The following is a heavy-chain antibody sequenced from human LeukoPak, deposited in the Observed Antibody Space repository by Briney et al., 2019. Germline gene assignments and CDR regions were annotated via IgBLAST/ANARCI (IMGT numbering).Heavy chain of an antibody. CDR3: ARGLNYYDSSGRPHWYSDL. V-gene: IGHV4-61*09. D-gene: IGHD3-22*01. CDR1: GGSISSGSYY. Sequence: SETLSLTCTVSGGSISSGSYYWSWIRQPAGKGLEWVGHIGSTNYNPSLKSRVTISVDTSKNQFSLKLSSVTAADTAVYYCARGLNYYDSSGRPHWYSDLWGRGTLVTVSS. J-gene: IGHJ2*01. CDR2: IGST.